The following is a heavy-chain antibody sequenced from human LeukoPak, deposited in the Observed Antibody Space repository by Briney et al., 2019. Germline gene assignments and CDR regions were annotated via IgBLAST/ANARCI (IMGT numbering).Heavy chain of an antibody. CDR1: GGSISSSSYY. D-gene: IGHD2-2*01. Sequence: SETLSLTCTVSGGSISSSSYYWGWIRQPPGKGLEWIGEINHSGSTNYNPSLKSRVTISVDTSKNQFSLKLSSVTAADTAVYYCARGRGRVVVPAATFDYWGQGTLVTVSS. CDR2: INHSGST. J-gene: IGHJ4*02. V-gene: IGHV4-39*07. CDR3: ARGRGRVVVPAATFDY.